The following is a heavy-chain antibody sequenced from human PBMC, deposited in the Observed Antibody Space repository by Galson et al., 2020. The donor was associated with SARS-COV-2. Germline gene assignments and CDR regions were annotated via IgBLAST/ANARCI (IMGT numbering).Heavy chain of an antibody. Sequence: GGTLRLSCAASGFTFSSYRMHWVRQAPGKGLEWVTVIAYDGSNKYYADSVKGRFTISRDNSKNTLYLEMNSLSAEDTAVYYWAKALGGSYNYVDYWGQGTLVTVSS. J-gene: IGHJ4*02. D-gene: IGHD1-26*01. CDR1: GFTFSSYR. V-gene: IGHV3-30*18. CDR2: IAYDGSNK. CDR3: AKALGGSYNYVDY.